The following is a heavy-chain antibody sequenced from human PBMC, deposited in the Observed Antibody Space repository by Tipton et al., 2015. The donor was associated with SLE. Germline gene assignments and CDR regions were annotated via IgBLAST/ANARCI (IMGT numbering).Heavy chain of an antibody. CDR2: VYYSGNT. CDR3: ARRDWYFDL. Sequence: TLSLTCTVSGDSITSYYWSWIRQPPGKGMEWIGYVYYSGNTKYNPSLKSRVTMSADTSKNHFSLELKSVTAADTAVYYCARRDWYFDLWGRGTLVTVSS. J-gene: IGHJ2*01. CDR1: GDSITSYY. V-gene: IGHV4-59*01.